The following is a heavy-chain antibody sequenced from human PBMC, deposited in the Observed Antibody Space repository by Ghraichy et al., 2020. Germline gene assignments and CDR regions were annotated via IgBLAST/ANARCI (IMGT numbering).Heavy chain of an antibody. CDR1: GGSFSGYY. CDR2: INHSGST. J-gene: IGHJ6*02. D-gene: IGHD2-2*01. V-gene: IGHV4-34*01. Sequence: SETLSLTCAVYGGSFSGYYWSWIRQPPGKGLEWIGEINHSGSTNYNPSLKSRVTISVDTSKNQFSLKLSSVTAADTAVYYCARDPPQRYCSSTSCYRNYYYYGMDVWGQGTTVTVSS. CDR3: ARDPPQRYCSSTSCYRNYYYYGMDV.